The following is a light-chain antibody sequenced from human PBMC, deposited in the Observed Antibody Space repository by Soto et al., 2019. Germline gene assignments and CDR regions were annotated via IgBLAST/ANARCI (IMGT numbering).Light chain of an antibody. CDR3: QQYGRSPMFT. CDR1: QSVSSNY. V-gene: IGKV3-20*01. CDR2: GAS. J-gene: IGKJ2*01. Sequence: EIVLTQSPGTLSLSPGERATLSCRASQSVSSNYLAWSQQKPGQAPRLLIYGASRGAAGIPDRFIGIGSGTDFTLTIIRLEPEDFTVYVCQQYGRSPMFTFGQGTKLEIK.